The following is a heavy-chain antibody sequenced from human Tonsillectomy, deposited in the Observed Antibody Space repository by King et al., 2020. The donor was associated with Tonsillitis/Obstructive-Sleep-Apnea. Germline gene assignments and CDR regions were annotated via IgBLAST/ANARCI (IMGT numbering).Heavy chain of an antibody. V-gene: IGHV3-48*03. CDR3: ARERNYYYMDV. CDR1: GFTFSTYE. J-gene: IGHJ6*03. CDR2: ISSSGSTM. Sequence: VQLVESGGGLVQPGGSLRLSCAASGFTFSTYEMNWVRQAPGKGLEWVSYISSSGSTMYYADSVKGRFTISRDNAKNSLHLQMNSLGAEDTAVYYCARERNYYYMDVWGRGTTVTVSS.